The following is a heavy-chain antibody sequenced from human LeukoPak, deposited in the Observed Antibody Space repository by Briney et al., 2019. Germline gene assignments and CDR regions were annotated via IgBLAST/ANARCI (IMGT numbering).Heavy chain of an antibody. CDR1: GFIFTRYW. Sequence: GGSLRLSCEASGFIFTRYWMSWVRQAPGKGLEWVANIKEDGSEKDYVDSVKGRLIISRDNAKNSLYLQMNSLRAEDTAVYYCARDWNYGGAFDYWGQGTLVTVSS. V-gene: IGHV3-7*01. D-gene: IGHD4-23*01. J-gene: IGHJ4*02. CDR2: IKEDGSEK. CDR3: ARDWNYGGAFDY.